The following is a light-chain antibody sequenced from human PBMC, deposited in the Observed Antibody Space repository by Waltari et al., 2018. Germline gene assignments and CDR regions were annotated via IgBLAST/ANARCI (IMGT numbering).Light chain of an antibody. J-gene: IGKJ1*01. CDR2: GAS. V-gene: IGKV1-5*01. CDR1: QCLSNW. CDR3: QQYNTYSRT. Sequence: DIQMTQSPSTLSASIGERVTITWRSSQCLSNWLAWYQQKPGKAPKLRIYGASSLESGVPSRFSGSGSGTEFTLTISSLQPDDFATYYCQQYNTYSRTFGQGTTVEVK.